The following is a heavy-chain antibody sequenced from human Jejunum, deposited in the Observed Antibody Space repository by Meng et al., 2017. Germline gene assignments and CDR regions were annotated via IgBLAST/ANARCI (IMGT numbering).Heavy chain of an antibody. D-gene: IGHD2-21*02. CDR2: IHHSGSI. CDR1: GGSFSTYD. J-gene: IGHJ4*02. Sequence: QVQVQQWGAGLLKPSETLPLTCAFQGGSFSTYDWSWIRQPPGKGLEWLGQIHHSGSINDNPSLKGRVTMSVDTSRSQISLKLNSVTAADTAVYYCRLAYCVSDCGDYWSQGTLVTVSS. CDR3: RLAYCVSDCGDY. V-gene: IGHV4-34*01.